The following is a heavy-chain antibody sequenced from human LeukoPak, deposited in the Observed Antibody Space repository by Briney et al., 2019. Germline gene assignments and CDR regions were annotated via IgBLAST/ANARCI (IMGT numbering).Heavy chain of an antibody. Sequence: SVKVSCKASGGTFSSYAISWVRQAPGQGLEWMGGIIPIFGTANYAQKFQGRVTITADESTSTAYMELSSLRSEDTAVYYCARIVDTVHAFDIWGQGTMVTVSS. CDR2: IIPIFGTA. CDR3: ARIVDTVHAFDI. V-gene: IGHV1-69*01. CDR1: GGTFSSYA. D-gene: IGHD5-18*01. J-gene: IGHJ3*02.